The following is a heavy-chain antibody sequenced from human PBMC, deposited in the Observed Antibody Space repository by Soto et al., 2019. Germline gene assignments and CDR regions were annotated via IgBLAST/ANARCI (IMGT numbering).Heavy chain of an antibody. V-gene: IGHV1-8*01. J-gene: IGHJ1*01. CDR3: ARSPRNYYALGSYSYFRH. D-gene: IGHD3-10*01. Sequence: QVQLVQSGAEVKKPGASVKVSCKASGYTFTSYDISWVRQATGQGLEWMGWMNPNNGNTDYAPKFQGRVTMTMNTARVTAYMELSSLRSEDTAVYYCARSPRNYYALGSYSYFRHWGQGTLVTVSS. CDR2: MNPNNGNT. CDR1: GYTFTSYD.